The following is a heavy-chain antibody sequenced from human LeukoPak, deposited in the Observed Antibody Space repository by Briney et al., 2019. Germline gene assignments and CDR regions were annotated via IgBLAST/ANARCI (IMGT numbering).Heavy chain of an antibody. D-gene: IGHD6-19*01. CDR1: GFSFSKYS. Sequence: GGSLRLSCVASGFSFSKYSMNWVRQAPGKGLEWVSSMSISTSTFIYYADSVKGRFTISRDNAKNSLFLQMNTLRAEDMALYYCAKGTRAVAGTDAFDIWGQGTMVTVSS. CDR3: AKGTRAVAGTDAFDI. CDR2: MSISTSTFI. J-gene: IGHJ3*02. V-gene: IGHV3-21*04.